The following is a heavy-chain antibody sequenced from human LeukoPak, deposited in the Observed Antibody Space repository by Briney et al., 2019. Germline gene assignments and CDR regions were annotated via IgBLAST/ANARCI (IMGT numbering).Heavy chain of an antibody. CDR2: ISSSSSYI. D-gene: IGHD6-19*01. CDR3: ARGRGRPSIAVAGTPYFAFDI. J-gene: IGHJ3*02. CDR1: GFTFSSYS. Sequence: GGSLRLSCAASGFTFSSYSMNWVRQAPGKGLEWVSSISSSSSYIYYADSVKGRFTISRDNAKNSLYLQMNSLRAEDTAVYYCARGRGRPSIAVAGTPYFAFDIWGQGTMVTVSS. V-gene: IGHV3-21*01.